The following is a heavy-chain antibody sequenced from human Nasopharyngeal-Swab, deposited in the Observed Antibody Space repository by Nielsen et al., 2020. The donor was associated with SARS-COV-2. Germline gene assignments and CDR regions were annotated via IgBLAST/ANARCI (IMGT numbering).Heavy chain of an antibody. CDR2: VYSGGST. CDR1: GIFVSGNY. CDR3: ASPVFGVVSDAFDI. Sequence: GESLKISCAASGIFVSGNYMNWVRQAPGMGLEWVSVVYSGGSTFYADSVKGRFTISRDNSKNTLYLQMNNLRPEDTAMYYCASPVFGVVSDAFDIWGQGTMVTVSS. J-gene: IGHJ3*02. D-gene: IGHD3-3*01. V-gene: IGHV3-53*01.